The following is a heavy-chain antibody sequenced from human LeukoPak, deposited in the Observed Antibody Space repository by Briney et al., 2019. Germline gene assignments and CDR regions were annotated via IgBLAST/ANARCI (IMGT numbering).Heavy chain of an antibody. D-gene: IGHD2-21*02. CDR3: ARDPYGVVTDDGDAFDI. CDR2: IYTSGST. CDR1: GGSISSGGYY. Sequence: TTSETLSLTCTVSGGSISSGGYYWSWIRQPAGKGLEWIGRIYTSGSTNYNPSLKSRVTISVDTSKNQFSLKLSSVTAADTAVYYCARDPYGVVTDDGDAFDIWGQGTMVTVSS. J-gene: IGHJ3*02. V-gene: IGHV4-61*02.